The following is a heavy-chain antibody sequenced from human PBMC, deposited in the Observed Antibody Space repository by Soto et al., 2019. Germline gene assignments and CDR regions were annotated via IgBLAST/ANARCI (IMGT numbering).Heavy chain of an antibody. D-gene: IGHD3-3*01. CDR3: ARVRRSSVFGVVIRRHDAFDI. CDR1: GYTFIGYY. V-gene: IGHV1-2*02. J-gene: IGHJ3*02. Sequence: ASVKVSCKASGYTFIGYYMHWVRQAPGQGLEWMGWINPNSGGTNYAQKFQGRVTMTRDTSISTAYMELSRLRSDDTAVYYCARVRRSSVFGVVIRRHDAFDIWGQGTMVTVSS. CDR2: INPNSGGT.